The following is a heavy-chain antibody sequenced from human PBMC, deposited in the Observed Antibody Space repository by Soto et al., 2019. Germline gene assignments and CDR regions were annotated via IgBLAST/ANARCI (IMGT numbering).Heavy chain of an antibody. CDR1: GFTFSSYA. J-gene: IGHJ4*02. CDR3: AKDVGGYDQTFDY. CDR2: ISGSGGST. Sequence: EVQLLESGGGLVQPGGSLRLSCAASGFTFSSYAMSWVRQAPGKELEWVSAISGSGGSTYYADSVKGRFTISRDNSKNTLYLQMNSLRAEDTAVYYCAKDVGGYDQTFDYWGQGTLVTVSS. V-gene: IGHV3-23*01. D-gene: IGHD5-12*01.